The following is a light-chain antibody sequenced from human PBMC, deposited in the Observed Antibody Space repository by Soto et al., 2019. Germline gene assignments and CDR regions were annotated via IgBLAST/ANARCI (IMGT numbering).Light chain of an antibody. V-gene: IGKV3D-15*02. CDR2: GAS. CDR3: QQTFHSPRT. J-gene: IGKJ2*01. CDR1: QSVSSN. Sequence: EIVMTQSPATLSVSPGERATLSCRASQSVSSNLAWYQQKPGQAPRLLIYGASRRASGIPARFTGSGSGTAFTLTISRVEPEDSAVYYCQQTFHSPRTFGQGTRLEI.